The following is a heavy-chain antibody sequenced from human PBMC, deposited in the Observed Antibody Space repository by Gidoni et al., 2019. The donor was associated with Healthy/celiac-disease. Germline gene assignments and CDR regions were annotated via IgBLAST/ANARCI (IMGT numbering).Heavy chain of an antibody. D-gene: IGHD2-21*02. J-gene: IGHJ5*02. CDR3: AGVYCGGDCYDWFDP. Sequence: QVQLQESGPGLVKPSQTLSLTCTVPGGSISSGSYYWSWIRQPAGKGLEWIGRIYTSGSTNYNPSLKSRVTISVDTSKNQFSLKLSSVTAADTAVYYCAGVYCGGDCYDWFDPWGQGTLVTVSS. CDR2: IYTSGST. CDR1: GGSISSGSYY. V-gene: IGHV4-61*02.